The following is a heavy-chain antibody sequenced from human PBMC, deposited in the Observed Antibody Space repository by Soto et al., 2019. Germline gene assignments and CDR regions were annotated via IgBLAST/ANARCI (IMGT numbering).Heavy chain of an antibody. Sequence: QVQLVESGGGVVQPGRSLSLSCAASGFTFSNYAMHWVRQAPGKGLEWVAVISYDGSNKYYADSVKGRFTISRDNSKNTLYLQMNSLRAEDTGVYYCARDRSSGYSLDYYYGMDVWGQGTTVPVSS. CDR3: ARDRSSGYSLDYYYGMDV. CDR2: ISYDGSNK. D-gene: IGHD3-22*01. V-gene: IGHV3-30-3*01. J-gene: IGHJ6*02. CDR1: GFTFSNYA.